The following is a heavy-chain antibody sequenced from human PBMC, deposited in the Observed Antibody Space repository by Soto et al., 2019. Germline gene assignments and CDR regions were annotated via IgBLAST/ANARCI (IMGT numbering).Heavy chain of an antibody. Sequence: SETLSLTCAVSGGSFASNNWWTCVRQPPGQGLEWIGEIYRTGSTNYNPSLKSRVTISLDKSENQFSLKVTSLTAADTAVYYCASRDPGTSVDYWGQGTLVTVSS. V-gene: IGHV4-4*02. D-gene: IGHD1-7*01. CDR2: IYRTGST. CDR3: ASRDPGTSVDY. J-gene: IGHJ4*02. CDR1: GGSFASNNW.